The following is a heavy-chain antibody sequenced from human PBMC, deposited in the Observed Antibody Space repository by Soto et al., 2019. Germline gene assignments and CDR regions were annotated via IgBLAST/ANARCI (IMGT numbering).Heavy chain of an antibody. V-gene: IGHV4-39*01. CDR1: GASITITYYY. J-gene: IGHJ5*02. Sequence: PSETLSLPGTVAGASITITYYYWGCILQSPGKGLEWIGRSYYSWSTYYNPSLKSRVTISVDTSKNQFSLKLTSETAADTAVYYCARPQGSTSMYHWFDPWGHGTQVTVSS. CDR3: ARPQGSTSMYHWFDP. CDR2: SYYSWST. D-gene: IGHD1-26*01.